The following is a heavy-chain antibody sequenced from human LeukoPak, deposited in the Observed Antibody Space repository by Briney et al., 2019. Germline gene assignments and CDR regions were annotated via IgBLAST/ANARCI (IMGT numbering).Heavy chain of an antibody. J-gene: IGHJ6*02. D-gene: IGHD2-2*01. V-gene: IGHV3-21*01. Sequence: AGGSLRLSCAASDSTFSSFSMRWVRQAPGKGLFWVAAISSRSAHTYYADSVKGRFTISRDNAKKSLYLEMNNLRADDTAVYYCARDRSTSRYYHGMDVWGPGTTVIVSS. CDR3: ARDRSTSRYYHGMDV. CDR2: ISSRSAHT. CDR1: DSTFSSFS.